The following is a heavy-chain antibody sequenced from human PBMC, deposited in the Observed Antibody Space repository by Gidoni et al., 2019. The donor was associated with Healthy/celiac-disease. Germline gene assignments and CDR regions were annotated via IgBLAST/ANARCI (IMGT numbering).Heavy chain of an antibody. CDR1: GGSISSYY. V-gene: IGHV4-59*01. CDR3: ARDGYRNGAFDI. J-gene: IGHJ3*02. CDR2: IYYSGST. Sequence: QVQLQESGPGLVKPSGTLSLTCTSSGGSISSYYWSWIRQPPGKGLEWIGYIYYSGSTNYNPSLKSRVTISVDTSKTQFSLKLSSVTAADTAVYYCARDGYRNGAFDIWGQGTMVTVSS. D-gene: IGHD5-12*01.